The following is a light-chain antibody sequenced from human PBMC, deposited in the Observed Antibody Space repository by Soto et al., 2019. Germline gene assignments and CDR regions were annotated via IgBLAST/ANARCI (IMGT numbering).Light chain of an antibody. J-gene: IGKJ3*01. CDR2: KAS. CDR3: QQSFT. Sequence: DIQMTQSPSTLSASVGDRVTITCRASQSISSWLAWYQQKPGKAPKLLIYKASSLESGVPSRFSGSGSGTEFTLTISSLQPDDFATYYCQQSFTLALGPKWISN. CDR1: QSISSW. V-gene: IGKV1-5*03.